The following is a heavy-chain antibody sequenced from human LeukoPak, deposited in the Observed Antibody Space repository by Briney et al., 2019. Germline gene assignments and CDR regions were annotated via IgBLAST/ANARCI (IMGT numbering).Heavy chain of an antibody. CDR1: GGSFSSSSYY. V-gene: IGHV4-39*07. CDR3: ARGRPLNCSSTSCNMPSPEYNWFDP. D-gene: IGHD2-2*01. Sequence: SETLSLTCTVSGGSFSSSSYYWAWIRQPPGTGLEWIGSIYYSGSTYHNPSLKSRVTISVDTSKNQFSLKLSSVTAADTAVYYCARGRPLNCSSTSCNMPSPEYNWFDPWGQGTLVTVSS. CDR2: IYYSGST. J-gene: IGHJ5*02.